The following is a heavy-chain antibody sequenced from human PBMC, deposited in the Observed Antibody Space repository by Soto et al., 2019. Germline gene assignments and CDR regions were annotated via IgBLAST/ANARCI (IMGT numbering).Heavy chain of an antibody. CDR3: VRLVNSGWFDP. V-gene: IGHV5-51*01. CDR1: GYSFTTYW. D-gene: IGHD2-15*01. J-gene: IGHJ5*02. CDR2: IFPGDSDT. Sequence: LKISCRTSGYSFTTYWIGWVRQMPGKGLEWMGLIFPGDSDTRYSPSFQGQVTISADKSISTAYLQWDSLKASDTAMYYCVRLVNSGWFDPWGQGTLVTVSS.